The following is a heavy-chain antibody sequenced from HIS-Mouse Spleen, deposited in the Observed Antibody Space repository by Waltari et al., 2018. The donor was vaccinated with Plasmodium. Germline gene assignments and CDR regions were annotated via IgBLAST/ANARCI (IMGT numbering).Heavy chain of an antibody. CDR2: INRSGST. CDR1: GGSFSGSY. D-gene: IGHD3-3*01. V-gene: IGHV4-34*01. CDR3: AGVTSSGVYWYFDL. J-gene: IGHJ2*01. Sequence: QVQLQQWGAGLLKPSETLSLTCAVYGGSFSGSYWSWIRQPPGKGLEWIGEINRSGSTNYNPALKSRVTISVDTSKNHVSLKLSSVTAADTAVYYCAGVTSSGVYWYFDLWGRGTLVTVSS.